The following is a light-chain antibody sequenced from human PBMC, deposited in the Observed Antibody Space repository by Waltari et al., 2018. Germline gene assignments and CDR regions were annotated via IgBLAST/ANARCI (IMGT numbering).Light chain of an antibody. CDR3: AAWDDTLNGPL. J-gene: IGLJ3*02. Sequence: QSVVSQPPSASGTPGQRVTISCSGSTSNIERNTVHWYQQLPGTAPKIIMFNNGQRPAVVPTRFSGSKSGSSASLAISGLQSEDEANYFCAAWDDTLNGPLFGGGTKLTVL. V-gene: IGLV1-44*01. CDR1: TSNIERNT. CDR2: NNG.